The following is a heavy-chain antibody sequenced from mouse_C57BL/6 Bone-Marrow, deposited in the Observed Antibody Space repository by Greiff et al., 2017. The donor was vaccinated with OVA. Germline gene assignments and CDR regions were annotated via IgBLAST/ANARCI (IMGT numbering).Heavy chain of an antibody. Sequence: VMLVESGPGLVAPSQSLSITCTVPGFSLTSYGVSWVRQPPGKGLEWLGVIWGDGSTHYHSALRSRLSISKDNSKSKVFLKLNSLQTDDTATYYCAKPQDGYYFRVAYWGQGTLVTVSA. CDR3: AKPQDGYYFRVAY. CDR2: IWGDGST. V-gene: IGHV2-3*01. J-gene: IGHJ3*01. D-gene: IGHD2-3*01. CDR1: GFSLTSYG.